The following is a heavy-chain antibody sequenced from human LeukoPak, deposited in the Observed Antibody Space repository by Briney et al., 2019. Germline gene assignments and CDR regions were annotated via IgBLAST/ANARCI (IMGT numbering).Heavy chain of an antibody. Sequence: GGSLRLSCAASGFTFSSYGMPWVRQAPGKGLEWVAVISYDGSNKYYADSVKGRFTISRDNSKNTLYLQMNSLRAEDTAVYYCAKDKVGYYDSSLPSFWGQGTMVTVSS. CDR1: GFTFSSYG. J-gene: IGHJ3*01. V-gene: IGHV3-30*18. CDR2: ISYDGSNK. D-gene: IGHD3-22*01. CDR3: AKDKVGYYDSSLPSF.